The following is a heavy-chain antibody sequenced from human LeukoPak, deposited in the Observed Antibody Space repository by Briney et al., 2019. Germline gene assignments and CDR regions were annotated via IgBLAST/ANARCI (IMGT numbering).Heavy chain of an antibody. D-gene: IGHD3-3*01. CDR1: GFIFSNYN. CDR3: ARDQTSRFLDFFFDY. CDR2: ISSSSSSV. Sequence: PGGSLRLSCAASGFIFSNYNMNWVRQAPGKGLEWVSYISSSSSSVYYADSVKGRFTISRDNAKNSLYLQMNSLRAEDTAVYYCARDQTSRFLDFFFDYWGQETRVTVPS. J-gene: IGHJ4*02. V-gene: IGHV3-48*01.